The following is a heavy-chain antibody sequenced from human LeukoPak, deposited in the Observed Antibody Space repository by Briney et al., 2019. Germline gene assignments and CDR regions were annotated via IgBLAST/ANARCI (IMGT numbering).Heavy chain of an antibody. D-gene: IGHD3-22*01. J-gene: IGHJ4*02. Sequence: GGSLRLSCAASGFTFSNYWMSWVRQAPGKGLEWVANIKPDGSVTNYLDSVKGRFIISRDNAKNSLFLQLSSLRPEDTAVYYCARGPGSGYYVIFWGQGTLVTVSS. CDR2: IKPDGSVT. CDR3: ARGPGSGYYVIF. V-gene: IGHV3-7*05. CDR1: GFTFSNYW.